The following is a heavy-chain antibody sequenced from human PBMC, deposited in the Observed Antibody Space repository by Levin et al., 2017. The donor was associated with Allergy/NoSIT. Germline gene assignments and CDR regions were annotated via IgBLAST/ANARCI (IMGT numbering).Heavy chain of an antibody. D-gene: IGHD1-7*01. CDR3: ARGSHPLITGTTWVPAYYFDY. J-gene: IGHJ4*02. CDR1: GGTFSSYA. CDR2: IIPIFGTA. V-gene: IGHV1-69*13. Sequence: SVKVSCKASGGTFSSYAISWVRQAPGQGLEWMGGIIPIFGTANYAQKFQGRVTITADESTSTAYMELSSLRSEDTAVYYCARGSHPLITGTTWVPAYYFDYWGQGTLVTVSS.